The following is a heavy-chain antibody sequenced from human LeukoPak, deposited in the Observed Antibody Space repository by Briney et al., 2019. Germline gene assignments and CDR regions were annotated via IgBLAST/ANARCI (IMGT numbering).Heavy chain of an antibody. D-gene: IGHD6-19*01. Sequence: GRSLRLSCAASGLTFDDYAMHWVRQAPGKGLEWVSGISWNSGSIGYADSVKGRFTISRDNAKNSLYLQMNSLRAEDTALYYCAKDMWIAVAGTGPSYGMDVWGQGTTVTVSS. CDR2: ISWNSGSI. V-gene: IGHV3-9*01. J-gene: IGHJ6*02. CDR3: AKDMWIAVAGTGPSYGMDV. CDR1: GLTFDDYA.